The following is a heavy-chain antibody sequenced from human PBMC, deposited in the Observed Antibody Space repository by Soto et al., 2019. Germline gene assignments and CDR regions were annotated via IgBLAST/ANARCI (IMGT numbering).Heavy chain of an antibody. CDR2: INTGTGKA. V-gene: IGHV1-3*04. D-gene: IGHD3-16*01. J-gene: IGHJ3*02. CDR1: GYTFGNYP. CDR3: AREGIDSQSHPWGDAFDI. Sequence: QVQLVQSGAEVKKPGASVKISCQASGYTFGNYPMHWVRQAPGQRLEWMAWINTGTGKAQLSQKLQGRLTITTDTSATTVYLVLSSLRSEDTAVYYCAREGIDSQSHPWGDAFDIWGQGTAVIVSS.